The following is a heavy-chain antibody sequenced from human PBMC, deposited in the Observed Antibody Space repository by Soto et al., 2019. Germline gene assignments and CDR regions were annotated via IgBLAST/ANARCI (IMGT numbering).Heavy chain of an antibody. D-gene: IGHD2-2*01. V-gene: IGHV1-69*06. CDR2: IIPIFGTA. CDR1: GGTFSSYD. Sequence: QVQLVQSGAEVQKPGSSVKVSCKASGGTFSSYDISWVRQAPGQGLAWMGGIIPIFGTANYAQKFQGRVTITADKSTSTAYTELSSLRSEDTAVYYCARGGYCSSTSCYGGYYYGMDVWVQGTTVTVSS. J-gene: IGHJ6*02. CDR3: ARGGYCSSTSCYGGYYYGMDV.